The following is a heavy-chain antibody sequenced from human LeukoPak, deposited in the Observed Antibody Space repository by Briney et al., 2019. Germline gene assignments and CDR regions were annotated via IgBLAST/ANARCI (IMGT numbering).Heavy chain of an antibody. CDR3: ARPITYYDILTGYYPGAFDI. CDR2: IYYSGST. J-gene: IGHJ3*02. V-gene: IGHV4-39*01. CDR1: GGSISSSSYY. D-gene: IGHD3-9*01. Sequence: SETLSLTCTVSGGSISSSSYYWGWIRQPPGKGLEWIGSIYYSGSTYYNPSLKSRVTISVDTSKNQFSLKLSSVTAADTAVYYCARPITYYDILTGYYPGAFDIWGQGTMVTVSS.